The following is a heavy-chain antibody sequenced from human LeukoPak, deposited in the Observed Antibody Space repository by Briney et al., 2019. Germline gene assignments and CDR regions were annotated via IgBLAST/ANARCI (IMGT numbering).Heavy chain of an antibody. D-gene: IGHD6-13*01. CDR2: ISYSSSNI. Sequence: GGSLRLSCAASGFTFSTYNMNWVRQAPGKGLEWVPYISYSSSNIYYADSVKGRFTISREYAKNSLYLQMNSLRAEDTAVYYCARMAAAGYFDYWGQGTLVTVSS. J-gene: IGHJ4*02. CDR1: GFTFSTYN. CDR3: ARMAAAGYFDY. V-gene: IGHV3-48*01.